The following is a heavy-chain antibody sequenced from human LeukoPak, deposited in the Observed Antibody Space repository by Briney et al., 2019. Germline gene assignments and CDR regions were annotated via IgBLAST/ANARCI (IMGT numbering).Heavy chain of an antibody. CDR2: ISSASNYI. CDR3: ARGPYSESWSEFDY. Sequence: GGSLRLSCAASGFTFSDYSMNWVRQAPGKGLEWVSCISSASNYIYYADSVKGRFTISRDNAKNSLYLAINSLRAEDTAVYYCARGPYSESWSEFDYWGQGTLVTVSS. V-gene: IGHV3-21*01. J-gene: IGHJ4*02. CDR1: GFTFSDYS. D-gene: IGHD1-26*01.